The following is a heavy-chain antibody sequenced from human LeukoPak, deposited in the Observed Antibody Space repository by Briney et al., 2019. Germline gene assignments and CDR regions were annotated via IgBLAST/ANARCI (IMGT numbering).Heavy chain of an antibody. V-gene: IGHV4-39*07. CDR2: ICSSGSA. CDR3: ARDSGQQLPQNNWFDP. Sequence: PSETLSLTCTVSGGSVSSSSYHWGWIRQPPGKGLEWIGSICSSGSAYYNPSLKSRVTISVDTSKNQFSLKLSSVTAADTAVYYCARDSGQQLPQNNWFDPWGQGTLVTVSS. D-gene: IGHD6-13*01. J-gene: IGHJ5*02. CDR1: GGSVSSSSYH.